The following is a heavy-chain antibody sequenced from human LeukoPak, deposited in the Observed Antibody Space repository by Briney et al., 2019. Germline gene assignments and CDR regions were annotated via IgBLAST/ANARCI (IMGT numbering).Heavy chain of an antibody. V-gene: IGHV3-33*01. J-gene: IGHJ3*02. D-gene: IGHD6-13*01. CDR3: ARDEQQLARAFDI. CDR1: GFIFRSYD. CDR2: IWYDGSNK. Sequence: GGSLRLSCAASGFIFRSYDMHWVRQAPDKGLEWVAVIWYDGSNKYYADSVKGRFTISRDKSKNTLYLQMNSLRAEDTAVYYCARDEQQLARAFDIWGQGTMVTVSS.